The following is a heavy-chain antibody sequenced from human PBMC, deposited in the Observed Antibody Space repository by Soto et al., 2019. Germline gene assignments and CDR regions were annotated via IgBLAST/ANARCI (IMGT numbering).Heavy chain of an antibody. V-gene: IGHV1-69*13. CDR2: IIPIFGTA. Sequence: SVKVSCKASGGTFSSYAISWVRQAPGQGLEWMGGIIPIFGTANYAQKFQGRVTITADESTSTAYMELSSLRSEDTAVYYCARDLLHVDTAMVPDYYYYGMDVWGQGTTVTV. D-gene: IGHD5-18*01. CDR1: GGTFSSYA. CDR3: ARDLLHVDTAMVPDYYYYGMDV. J-gene: IGHJ6*02.